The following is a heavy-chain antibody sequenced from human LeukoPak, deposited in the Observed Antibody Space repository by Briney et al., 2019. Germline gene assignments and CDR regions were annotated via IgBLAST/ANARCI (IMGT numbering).Heavy chain of an antibody. D-gene: IGHD3-10*01. Sequence: GESLKISGKGSGYSFTSYWIGWVRQMPGKGLEWMGIIYPGDSDTRYSPAFQGQGSISADKSISTAYLQWNSLKASDTAMYYCARYLYYYGSGSSGGDYWGQGTLVTVSS. CDR1: GYSFTSYW. V-gene: IGHV5-51*01. CDR3: ARYLYYYGSGSSGGDY. J-gene: IGHJ4*02. CDR2: IYPGDSDT.